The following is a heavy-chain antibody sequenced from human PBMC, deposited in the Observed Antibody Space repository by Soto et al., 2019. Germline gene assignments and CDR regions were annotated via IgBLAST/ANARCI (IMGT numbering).Heavy chain of an antibody. Sequence: EVQLVESGGGLVKPGGSLRLSCEASGFTLTTYTMSWVRQASGKGLEWVSSITSSSGHIYYADSVKGRFTISRDNARNSLYLQMNSLRAEDTAVYYCVRERGLSSFYGMDVWGQGTTVTVSS. J-gene: IGHJ6*02. CDR3: VRERGLSSFYGMDV. D-gene: IGHD3-10*01. V-gene: IGHV3-21*02. CDR1: GFTLTTYT. CDR2: ITSSSGHI.